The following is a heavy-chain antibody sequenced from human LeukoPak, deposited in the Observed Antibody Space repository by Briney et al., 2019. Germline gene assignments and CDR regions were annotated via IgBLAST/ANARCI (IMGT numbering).Heavy chain of an antibody. CDR1: GFTSSSYA. J-gene: IGHJ4*02. CDR2: ISGSGGST. CDR3: AKDDVATGNAFDY. Sequence: GGSLRLSCAASGFTSSSYAMSWVRQAPGKGLEWVSAISGSGGSTYYADSVKGRFTISRDNSKNTLYLQMNSLRAEDTAVYYCAKDDVATGNAFDYWGQGTLVTVSS. D-gene: IGHD1-1*01. V-gene: IGHV3-23*01.